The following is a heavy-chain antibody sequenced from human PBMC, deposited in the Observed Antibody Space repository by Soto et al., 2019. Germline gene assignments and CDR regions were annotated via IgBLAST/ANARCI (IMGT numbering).Heavy chain of an antibody. Sequence: QLQLQESGPGLVKPSETLSLTCTVSGASISSPGYYWGWIRQSPRKGLEWIGSFYYSRITSYNPSLKSRVTLSVDTSKNQFSLKLSSVTAADTAVYSCARHADSSGRGFDSWGQGTLVTVSS. CDR2: FYYSRIT. CDR1: GASISSPGYY. V-gene: IGHV4-39*01. D-gene: IGHD3-22*01. J-gene: IGHJ4*02. CDR3: ARHADSSGRGFDS.